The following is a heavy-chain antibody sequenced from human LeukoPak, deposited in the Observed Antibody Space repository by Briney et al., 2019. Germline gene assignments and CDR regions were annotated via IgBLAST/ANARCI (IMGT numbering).Heavy chain of an antibody. CDR3: ARDQYYYDSSGYWRPFYYFDY. Sequence: GASVKVSCKASGGTFSSYAISWVRQAPGQGLEWMGGIIPIFGTANYAQKFRGRVTITADKSTRTAYMELSSLRSEDTAVYYCARDQYYYDSSGYWRPFYYFDYWGQGTLVTVSS. CDR2: IIPIFGTA. V-gene: IGHV1-69*06. D-gene: IGHD3-22*01. CDR1: GGTFSSYA. J-gene: IGHJ4*02.